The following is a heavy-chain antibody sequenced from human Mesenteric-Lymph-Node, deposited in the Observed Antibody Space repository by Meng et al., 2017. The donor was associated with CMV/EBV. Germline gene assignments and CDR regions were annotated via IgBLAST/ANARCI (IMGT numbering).Heavy chain of an antibody. V-gene: IGHV3-30*02. CDR2: IRYDGSKK. CDR1: GFRFSSYW. D-gene: IGHD2-21*01. J-gene: IGHJ4*02. CDR3: ATAGAVVIATADY. Sequence: GGSLRLSCEASGFRFSSYWMNWVRQAPGKGLEWVAFIRYDGSKKSYVDSVKGRFTISRDNSMNTLYLQMDSLRVEDTAVYYCATAGAVVIATADYWGQGTLVTVSS.